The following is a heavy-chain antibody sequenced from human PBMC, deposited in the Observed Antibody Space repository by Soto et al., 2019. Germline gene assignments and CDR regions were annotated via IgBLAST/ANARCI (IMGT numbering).Heavy chain of an antibody. CDR2: ISSSGSTA. CDR3: TRAAWFPYLSFY. V-gene: IGHV3-48*03. CDR1: GFAFSRFE. Sequence: PGGSQRLSCAASGFAFSRFELHWFRQAPGKGLEWISYISSSGSTAYYASSVEGRFTISRDNANNSVYLQMDSLRAEDTALYYCTRAAWFPYLSFYWGQGALVTVSS. D-gene: IGHD3-10*01. J-gene: IGHJ4*02.